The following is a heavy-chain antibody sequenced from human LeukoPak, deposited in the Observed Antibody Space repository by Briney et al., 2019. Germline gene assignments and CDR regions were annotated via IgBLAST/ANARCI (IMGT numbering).Heavy chain of an antibody. J-gene: IGHJ4*02. CDR1: GFTFSNYW. Sequence: GGSLRLSCAASGFTFSNYWMSWVRQAPGKGLEWVANMKQDGSEKYYVDSVKGRFTISRDNAKNSLYLQMNSLRAEDTAVYYCAREGLERRTDAHNDYWGQGTLVTVSS. V-gene: IGHV3-7*01. CDR2: MKQDGSEK. CDR3: AREGLERRTDAHNDY. D-gene: IGHD1-1*01.